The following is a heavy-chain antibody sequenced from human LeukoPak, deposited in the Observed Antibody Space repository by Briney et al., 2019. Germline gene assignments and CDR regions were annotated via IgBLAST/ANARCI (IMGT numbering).Heavy chain of an antibody. CDR1: EFTVSSNY. CDR2: ISGSGDT. J-gene: IGHJ4*02. CDR3: ARVPGGLEWADFDY. V-gene: IGHV3-69-1*01. Sequence: GGSLRLSCAASEFTVSSNYMSWVRQAPGKGLEWVSAISGSGDTYYADSVKGRFTISRDNAKNSLYLQMSSLRAEDTAVYYCARVPGGLEWADFDYWGQGTLVTVSS. D-gene: IGHD3-3*01.